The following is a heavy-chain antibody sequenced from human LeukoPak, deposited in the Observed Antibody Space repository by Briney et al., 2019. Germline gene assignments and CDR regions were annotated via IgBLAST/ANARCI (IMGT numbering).Heavy chain of an antibody. CDR3: ARVPSSSWYYFDY. Sequence: GASVKVSCKASGYTFTIYYIHWVRQAPGQGLEWMGWIDPNSGGTNYAQKFQGRVTMTRDTSISTAYMELSRLRSDDTAVYYCARVPSSSWYYFDYWGQGTLVTVSS. V-gene: IGHV1-2*02. J-gene: IGHJ4*02. CDR1: GYTFTIYY. D-gene: IGHD6-13*01. CDR2: IDPNSGGT.